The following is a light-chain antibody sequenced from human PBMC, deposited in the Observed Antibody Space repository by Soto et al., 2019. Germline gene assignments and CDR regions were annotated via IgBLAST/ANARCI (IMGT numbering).Light chain of an antibody. CDR2: DVS. CDR3: SSYTSSSIPDV. J-gene: IGLJ1*01. CDR1: SSDVGGFNS. V-gene: IGLV2-14*01. Sequence: QSALTQPASVSGSPGQSITISCTGTSSDVGGFNSVSWYQQYPDKAPKLMIYDVSNRPSGVSNRFSGSKSGNTASLTISGLQAEDEADYYCSSYTSSSIPDVFGTGTKLTVL.